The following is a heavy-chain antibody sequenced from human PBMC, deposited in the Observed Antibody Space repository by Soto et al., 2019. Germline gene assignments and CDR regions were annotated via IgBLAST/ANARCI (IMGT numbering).Heavy chain of an antibody. CDR2: IYYSGST. CDR3: ARDETDRRTFDI. J-gene: IGHJ3*02. V-gene: IGHV4-59*01. CDR1: GGSISSYY. Sequence: SETLSLTCTVSGGSISSYYWSWIRQPPGKGLEWIGYIYYSGSTNYNPSLKSRVTISVDTSKNQFSLRLSSVTAADTAVYYCARDETDRRTFDIWGRGTLVTVSS.